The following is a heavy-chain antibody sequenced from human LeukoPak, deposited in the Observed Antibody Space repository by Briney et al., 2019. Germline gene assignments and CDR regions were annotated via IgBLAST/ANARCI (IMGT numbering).Heavy chain of an antibody. CDR2: ISGSGGST. CDR1: GFNFTNAW. CDR3: AKDPRSVAVAGTGYFDL. J-gene: IGHJ2*01. V-gene: IGHV3-23*01. Sequence: GGSLRLSCAASGFNFTNAWMNWVRQAPGKGLEWVSAISGSGGSTYYADSVKGRFTISRDNSKNTLYLQMNSLRAEDTAIYYCAKDPRSVAVAGTGYFDLWGRGTLVTVSS. D-gene: IGHD6-19*01.